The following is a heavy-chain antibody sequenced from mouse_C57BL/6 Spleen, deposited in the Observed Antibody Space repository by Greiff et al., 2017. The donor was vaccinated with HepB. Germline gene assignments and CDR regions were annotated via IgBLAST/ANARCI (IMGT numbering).Heavy chain of an antibody. CDR2: INPSSGYT. Sequence: QVQLQQSGAELARPGASVKMSCKASGYTFTSYTMHWVKQRPGQGLEWIGYINPSSGYTKYNQKFKDKATLTADKSSSTAYMQLSSLTSEDSAVYYCEMGSNYYFDYWGQGTTLTVSS. D-gene: IGHD2-5*01. V-gene: IGHV1-4*01. J-gene: IGHJ2*01. CDR3: EMGSNYYFDY. CDR1: GYTFTSYT.